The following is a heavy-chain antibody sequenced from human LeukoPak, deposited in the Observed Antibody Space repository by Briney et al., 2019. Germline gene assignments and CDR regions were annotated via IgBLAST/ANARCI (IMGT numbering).Heavy chain of an antibody. Sequence: SETLSLTCAVYGGSFSGYYWSWIRQPPGKGLEWIGEINHSGSTNYNPSLKSRVTISADTSKNQFSLKLSSVTAADTAVYYCARLGYSSSWYYRRNWFDPWGQGTLVTVSS. V-gene: IGHV4-34*01. CDR2: INHSGST. CDR1: GGSFSGYY. D-gene: IGHD6-13*01. J-gene: IGHJ5*02. CDR3: ARLGYSSSWYYRRNWFDP.